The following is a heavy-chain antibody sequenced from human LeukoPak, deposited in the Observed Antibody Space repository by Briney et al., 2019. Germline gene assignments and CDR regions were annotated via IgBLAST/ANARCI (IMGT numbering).Heavy chain of an antibody. CDR1: GFTFDDYT. Sequence: GSLRLSCAASGFTFDDYTIHRVRQAPGKGLEWVSLISWDGGSTYYADSVKGRFTISRDNSKNSLYLQMNSLRTEDTALYYCTKDRSRGAFDIWGQGTMVTVSS. CDR3: TKDRSRGAFDI. J-gene: IGHJ3*02. CDR2: ISWDGGST. V-gene: IGHV3-43*01.